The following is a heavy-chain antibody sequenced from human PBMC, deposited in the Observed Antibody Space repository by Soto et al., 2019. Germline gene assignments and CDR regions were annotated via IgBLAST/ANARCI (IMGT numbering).Heavy chain of an antibody. CDR2: IDSGSST. D-gene: IGHD3-22*01. Sequence: EVQLVETGGGLIQRGGSLRLSCAASGFSVSSNYMSWVRQAPGKGLEWVSLIDSGSSTYYADSVKGRFTIYRDSSKNTLYLQINSLRAEDTAVYYCARASYYYDGSGYPSYFDYWGQGTLVTVSS. CDR1: GFSVSSNY. V-gene: IGHV3-53*02. J-gene: IGHJ4*02. CDR3: ARASYYYDGSGYPSYFDY.